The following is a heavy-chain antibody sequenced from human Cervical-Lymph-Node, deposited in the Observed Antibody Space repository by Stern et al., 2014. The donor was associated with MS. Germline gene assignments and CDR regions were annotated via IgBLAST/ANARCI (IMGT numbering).Heavy chain of an antibody. J-gene: IGHJ5*02. CDR3: ARDMSDFWSDYGHNWFDP. V-gene: IGHV7-4-1*02. CDR1: GYTFTKYL. D-gene: IGHD3-3*01. CDR2: INSNTGAP. Sequence: VQLVESGSELKKPGASVTVSCKASGYTFTKYLIHWGRQAPGQGIEWMGWINSNTGAPMYARDFAGRFVFSLDTSVTTAYLQISRLKTEDTAVYYCARDMSDFWSDYGHNWFDPWGQGTLVTVSS.